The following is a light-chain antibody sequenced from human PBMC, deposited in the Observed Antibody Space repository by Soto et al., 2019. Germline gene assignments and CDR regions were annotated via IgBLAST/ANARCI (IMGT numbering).Light chain of an antibody. V-gene: IGLV2-8*01. CDR2: EVS. CDR1: SSDVGGYKY. CDR3: SSYAGSILI. J-gene: IGLJ2*01. Sequence: QSALTQPPSASGSPGQSVTISCTGTSSDVGGYKYVSWYQQHPGKTPKLMIYEVSKRPSGVPDRFSGSKSGNTASLTVSGLQAEEEAAYYCSSYAGSILIFGGGTKLTVL.